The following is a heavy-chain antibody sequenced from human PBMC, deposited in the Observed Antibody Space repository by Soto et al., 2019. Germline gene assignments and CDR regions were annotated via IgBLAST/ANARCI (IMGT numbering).Heavy chain of an antibody. Sequence: EVQLVETGGALIQPGGSLRLSCAASGFTVSNNYMSWVRQAPGKGLEWVSVIFSGGHTYYADAVKGRFTISRDNSKNTLDLQMISLRAEDTAVYYCTRDLPGYGSSWPREWGQGTLVTVSS. CDR2: IFSGGHT. D-gene: IGHD6-13*01. J-gene: IGHJ4*02. CDR1: GFTVSNNY. V-gene: IGHV3-53*02. CDR3: TRDLPGYGSSWPRE.